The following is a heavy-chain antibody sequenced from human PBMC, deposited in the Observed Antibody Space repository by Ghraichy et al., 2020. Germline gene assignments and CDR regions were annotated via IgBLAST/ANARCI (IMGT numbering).Heavy chain of an antibody. Sequence: GGSLRLSCAASGFTFSSYSMNWVRQAPGKGLEWVSSISSRSSYIYYADSVKGRFTISRDNAKNSLYLQMNSLRAEDTAVYYCARDGCSSTSCYFPYAVSYYYYYMDVWGKGTTVTVSS. D-gene: IGHD2-2*01. V-gene: IGHV3-21*01. CDR1: GFTFSSYS. J-gene: IGHJ6*03. CDR2: ISSRSSYI. CDR3: ARDGCSSTSCYFPYAVSYYYYYMDV.